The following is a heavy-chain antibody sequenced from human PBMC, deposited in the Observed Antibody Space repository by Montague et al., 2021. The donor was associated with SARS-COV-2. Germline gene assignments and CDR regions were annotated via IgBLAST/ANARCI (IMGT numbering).Heavy chain of an antibody. D-gene: IGHD4-17*01. Sequence: SETLSLTCAVSGGSITSTNWWSWVRQPPGKGLEWIGEIHHSGSTXSSPSLKSRVTMSIDKSSNQFSLNLNSVTAADTAVYYCARGDYGDYRDAFDIWGQGTVVTVSS. V-gene: IGHV4-4*02. CDR1: GGSITSTNW. CDR3: ARGDYGDYRDAFDI. CDR2: IHHSGST. J-gene: IGHJ3*02.